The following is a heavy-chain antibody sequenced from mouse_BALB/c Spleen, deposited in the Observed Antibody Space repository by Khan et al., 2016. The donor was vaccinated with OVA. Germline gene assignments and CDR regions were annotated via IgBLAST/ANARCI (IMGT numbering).Heavy chain of an antibody. CDR3: ASYDRYPAWFAY. Sequence: QVQLQQSGAELARPGASVKMSCKASGYTFSNYTIHWLKQRPGQGLEWIGYINPSSSYTYYNQKFNDRATLTADKSSSTAYMQLSSLTSDDSAVYYCASYDRYPAWFAYWGQGTLVTVSA. CDR2: INPSSSYT. CDR1: GYTFSNYT. V-gene: IGHV1-4*01. J-gene: IGHJ3*01. D-gene: IGHD2-14*01.